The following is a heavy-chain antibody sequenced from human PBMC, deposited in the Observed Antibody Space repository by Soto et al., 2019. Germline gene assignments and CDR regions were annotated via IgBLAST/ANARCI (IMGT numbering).Heavy chain of an antibody. J-gene: IGHJ1*01. CDR1: GFTFSNAW. D-gene: IGHD3-22*01. Sequence: GGSLRLSCAASGFTFSNAWMSWVRQTPGKGLELVGRIKSIAHGATTDYAAPVKGRFTISRDDSKYTLYLQMDSLKTEDTAVYYCITGPFFSCDSCHPAPPSICGQGSLVPGSS. CDR3: ITGPFFSCDSCHPAPPSI. V-gene: IGHV3-15*01. CDR2: IKSIAHGATT.